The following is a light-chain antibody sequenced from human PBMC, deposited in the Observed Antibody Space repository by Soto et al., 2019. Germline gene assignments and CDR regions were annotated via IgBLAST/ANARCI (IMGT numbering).Light chain of an antibody. J-gene: IGKJ2*01. CDR2: GAS. Sequence: EIVMTRSPATPSVSPGERATLSCRASQSISSDVAWYQQKPGQAPRLLIYGASTTATGIPARFSGSGSGTEFTLTISSLQSEDFAVYNCQQYNKWPRTFXQGTKVDIK. CDR1: QSISSD. V-gene: IGKV3-15*01. CDR3: QQYNKWPRT.